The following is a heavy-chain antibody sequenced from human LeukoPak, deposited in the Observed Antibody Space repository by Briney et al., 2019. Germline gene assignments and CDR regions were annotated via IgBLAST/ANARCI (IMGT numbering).Heavy chain of an antibody. J-gene: IGHJ2*01. Sequence: SETLSLTCAASGGSISSGGYSWSWIRQPPGKGLEWIGYTYHSGSTNYNPSLKSRVTMSVDTSKNQFSLKLSSVTAADTAVYYCAREPLSIVVVPARYFDLWGRGTLVTVSS. D-gene: IGHD2-2*01. CDR1: GGSISSGGYS. V-gene: IGHV4-30-2*01. CDR2: TYHSGST. CDR3: AREPLSIVVVPARYFDL.